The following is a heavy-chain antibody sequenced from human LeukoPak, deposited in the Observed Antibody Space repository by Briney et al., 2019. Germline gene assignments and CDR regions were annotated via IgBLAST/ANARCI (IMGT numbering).Heavy chain of an antibody. CDR1: GFTFSDYY. CDR2: ISGSGSVM. V-gene: IGHV3-11*01. CDR3: ASPWGRDSSSWYY. Sequence: KSGGSLRLSCAASGFTFSDYYISWIRQAPGKGLEWVSYISGSGSVMYYAESVKGRFTISRDNAKKSLYLQMNSLRAEDTAVYYCASPWGRDSSSWYYWGQGTLVTVSS. D-gene: IGHD6-13*01. J-gene: IGHJ4*02.